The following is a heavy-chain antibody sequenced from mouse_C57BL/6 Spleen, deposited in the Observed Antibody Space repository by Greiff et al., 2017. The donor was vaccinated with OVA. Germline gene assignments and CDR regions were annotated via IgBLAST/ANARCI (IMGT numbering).Heavy chain of an antibody. CDR2: INPNYGTN. J-gene: IGHJ4*01. V-gene: IGHV1-39*01. D-gene: IGHD1-1*01. CDR1: GYSFTDYN. CDR3: ARPYGSSYDYYAMDY. Sequence: VQLQPSGPELVKPGASVKISCKASGYSFTDYNMNWVKQSNGKSLEWIGVINPNYGTNSYNQKFKGKATLTVDQSSSTAYMQLNSLTSEDSAVYYCARPYGSSYDYYAMDYWGQGTSVTVSS.